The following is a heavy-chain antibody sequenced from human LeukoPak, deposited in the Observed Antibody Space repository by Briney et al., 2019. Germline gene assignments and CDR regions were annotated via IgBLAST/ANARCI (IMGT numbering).Heavy chain of an antibody. CDR1: GFTFSSYS. CDR2: ISSSSSYI. J-gene: IGHJ4*02. V-gene: IGHV3-21*01. D-gene: IGHD2-2*01. CDR3: ARDDCSSTSCPFPTDFDY. Sequence: PGGSLRLSCAASGFTFSSYSMNWVRQAPGKGLEWVSSISSSSSYIYYADSVKGRFTISRDNAKNSLYLQMNSLRAEDTAVYYCARDDCSSTSCPFPTDFDYWGQGTLVTVSS.